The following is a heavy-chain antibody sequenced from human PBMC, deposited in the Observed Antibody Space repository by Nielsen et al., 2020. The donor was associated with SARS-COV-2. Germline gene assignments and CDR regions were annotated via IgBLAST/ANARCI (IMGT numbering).Heavy chain of an antibody. V-gene: IGHV3-74*01. D-gene: IGHD3-10*01. J-gene: IGHJ6*02. Sequence: WIRQPPGKGLVWVSRINSDGSSTSYADSVKGRFTISRDNAKNTLYLQMNSLRAEDTAVYYCARSIYYYGSGSYSYYYGMDVWGQGTTVTVSS. CDR3: ARSIYYYGSGSYSYYYGMDV. CDR2: INSDGSST.